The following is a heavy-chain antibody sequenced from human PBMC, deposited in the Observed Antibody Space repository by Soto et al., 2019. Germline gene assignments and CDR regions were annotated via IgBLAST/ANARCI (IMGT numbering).Heavy chain of an antibody. V-gene: IGHV1-69*02. CDR1: GGTFSSYT. J-gene: IGHJ3*02. D-gene: IGHD2-2*01. Sequence: SVKVSSKASGGTFSSYTSSCGRKAPGQGLEWMGRINPILGIANYAQKFQGRVTITADKPTSTAYMERSSLRSEDTPVYYCAREYCSSTSCYVDAPFAFDIWGQGTTVPVS. CDR2: INPILGIA. CDR3: AREYCSSTSCYVDAPFAFDI.